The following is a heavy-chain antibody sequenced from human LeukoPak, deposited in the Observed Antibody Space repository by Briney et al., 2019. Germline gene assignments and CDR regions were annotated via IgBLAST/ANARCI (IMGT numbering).Heavy chain of an antibody. CDR2: IYYSGSA. CDR3: ARHGFFRIAATGTGYFDC. D-gene: IGHD6-13*01. V-gene: IGHV4-59*08. J-gene: IGHJ4*02. Sequence: PSETLSLTCTVSGGSISSYYWCWIRHPPGKGLEWIGFIYYSGSANYNPSLKSRLTISVDASKNQFSLKLSSVTAADTAVYYWARHGFFRIAATGTGYFDCWGQGTLVTVSS. CDR1: GGSISSYY.